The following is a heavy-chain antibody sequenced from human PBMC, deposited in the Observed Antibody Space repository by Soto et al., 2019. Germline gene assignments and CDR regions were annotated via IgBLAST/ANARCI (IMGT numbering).Heavy chain of an antibody. CDR1: GFTFSSYS. CDR3: ARETSPAAAGTFVY. V-gene: IGHV3-21*01. J-gene: IGHJ4*02. Sequence: GGSLRLSCAASGFTFSSYSMNWVRQAPGKGLEWVSSISSSSSYIYYADSVKGRFTISRDNAKNSLYLQMNSLRAEDTAVYYCARETSPAAAGTFVYWGQGTLVTVSS. D-gene: IGHD6-13*01. CDR2: ISSSSSYI.